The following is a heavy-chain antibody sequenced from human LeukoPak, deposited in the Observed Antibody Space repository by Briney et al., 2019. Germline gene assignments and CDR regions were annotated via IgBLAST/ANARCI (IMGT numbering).Heavy chain of an antibody. CDR2: ISSTGCST. CDR3: AKRDLPY. CDR1: GFTFSSYA. V-gene: IGHV3-23*01. Sequence: GGSLRLSCAASGFTFSSYAISWVRQAPGQGLEWVSTISSTGCSTYYADSVKGRFTISRDSSKNTLYREMTTRRADDPAVFYLAKRDLPYWGQGTLVTVSP. J-gene: IGHJ4*02.